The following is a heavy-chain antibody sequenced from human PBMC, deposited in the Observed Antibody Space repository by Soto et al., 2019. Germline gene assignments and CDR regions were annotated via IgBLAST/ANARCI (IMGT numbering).Heavy chain of an antibody. J-gene: IGHJ6*02. Sequence: ASVKVSCKASGGTFSSYAISWVRQAPGQGLEWMGGIIPIFGTANYAQKFQGRVTITADESTSTAYMELSSLRSEDTAVYYCARVLAMVRGEVPYYYYGMDVWGQGTTVTVSS. D-gene: IGHD3-10*01. CDR2: IIPIFGTA. CDR1: GGTFSSYA. CDR3: ARVLAMVRGEVPYYYYGMDV. V-gene: IGHV1-69*13.